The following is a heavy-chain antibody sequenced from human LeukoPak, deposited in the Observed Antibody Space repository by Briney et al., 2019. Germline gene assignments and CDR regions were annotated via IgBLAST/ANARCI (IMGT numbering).Heavy chain of an antibody. J-gene: IGHJ4*02. V-gene: IGHV4-59*01. CDR1: GGSISSYY. CDR3: ARGRDYYDSSGYYYEGTIVDY. CDR2: IYYSGST. Sequence: SETLSLTCTVSGGSISSYYWSWIRQPPGKGLERIGYIYYSGSTNYNPSLKSRVTISVDTSKNQFSLKLSSVTAADTAVYYCARGRDYYDSSGYYYEGTIVDYWGQGTLVTVSS. D-gene: IGHD3-22*01.